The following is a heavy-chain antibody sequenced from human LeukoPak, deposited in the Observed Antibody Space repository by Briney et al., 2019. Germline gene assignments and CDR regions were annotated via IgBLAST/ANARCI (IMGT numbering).Heavy chain of an antibody. CDR1: GFTVSSNY. D-gene: IGHD3-22*01. CDR3: ARLIVEGDWFDP. Sequence: GGSLRLSCAASGFTVSSNYMSWVRQAPGKGLEWVSVIYSGGSTYYADSVKGRFTISRDNSKNTLYLQMNSLRAEDTAVYYRARLIVEGDWFDPWGQGTLVTVSS. J-gene: IGHJ5*02. V-gene: IGHV3-53*01. CDR2: IYSGGST.